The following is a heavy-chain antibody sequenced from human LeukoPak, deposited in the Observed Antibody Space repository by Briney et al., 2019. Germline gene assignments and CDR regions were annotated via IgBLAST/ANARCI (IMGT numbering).Heavy chain of an antibody. J-gene: IGHJ4*02. D-gene: IGHD4-17*01. CDR2: INHSGST. Sequence: PSETLSLTCAVYGGSFSGYYWSWIRQPPGKGLEWIGEINHSGSTNYNPSLKSRVTISVDTSKNQFSLKLSSVTAADTAVYYCASLTMTTVTLFDYWGQGTLVTVSS. CDR3: ASLTMTTVTLFDY. V-gene: IGHV4-34*01. CDR1: GGSFSGYY.